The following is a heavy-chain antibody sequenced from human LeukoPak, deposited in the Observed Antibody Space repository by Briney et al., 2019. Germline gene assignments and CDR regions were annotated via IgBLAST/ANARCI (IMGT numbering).Heavy chain of an antibody. CDR1: GYTFTSYG. V-gene: IGHV1-18*04. CDR3: ARGGGYCSSTSCYELDGYYYYGMDV. J-gene: IGHJ6*04. D-gene: IGHD2-2*01. CDR2: ISAYNGNT. Sequence: ASVKVSCKASGYTFTSYGISWVRQAPGQGLEWMEWISAYNGNTNYAQKLQGRVTMTTDTSTSTAYMELRSLRSDDTAVYYCARGGGYCSSTSCYELDGYYYYGMDVWGKGTTVTVSS.